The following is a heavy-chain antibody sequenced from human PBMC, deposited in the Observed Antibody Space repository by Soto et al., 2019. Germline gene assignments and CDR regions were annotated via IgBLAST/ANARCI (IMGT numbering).Heavy chain of an antibody. V-gene: IGHV3-66*01. CDR3: ARTCSGGTCSFDY. D-gene: IGHD2-15*01. J-gene: IGHJ4*02. CDR1: GFTVSSNY. Sequence: EVQLVESGGGLVQPGGSLRLSCAASGFTVSSNYMSWVRQAPGKGLEWVSVIYSGGSTYYADSVKGRFTISRDNSENMLYLQMNSLRAEDTAVYYCARTCSGGTCSFDYWGQGTLVTVSS. CDR2: IYSGGST.